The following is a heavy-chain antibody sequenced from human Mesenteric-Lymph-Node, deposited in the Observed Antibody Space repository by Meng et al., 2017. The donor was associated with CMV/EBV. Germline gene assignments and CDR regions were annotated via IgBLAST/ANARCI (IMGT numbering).Heavy chain of an antibody. J-gene: IGHJ4*02. CDR1: GFPFHTYW. CDR3: ASSAL. Sequence: GESLKISCVVSGFPFHTYWMNWVRQAPGKGLEWVANIKQDGNEKYYVDSVKGRFTISRDNAKSSVYLQMNSLRVEDTAVYYCASSALWGQGTLVTVSS. CDR2: IKQDGNEK. D-gene: IGHD1-26*01. V-gene: IGHV3-7*01.